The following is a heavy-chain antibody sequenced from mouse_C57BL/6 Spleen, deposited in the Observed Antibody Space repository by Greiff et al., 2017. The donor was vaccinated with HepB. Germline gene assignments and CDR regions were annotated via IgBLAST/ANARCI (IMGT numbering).Heavy chain of an antibody. CDR2: ISYDGSN. CDR3: ARDLELYYFDY. D-gene: IGHD4-1*01. V-gene: IGHV3-6*01. J-gene: IGHJ2*01. CDR1: GYSITSGYY. Sequence: EVQLQQSGPGLVKPSQSLSLTCSVTGYSITSGYYWNWIRQFPGNKLEWMGYISYDGSNNYNPSLKNRISITRDTSKNQFFLKLNSVTTEDTATYYCARDLELYYFDYWGQGTTLTVSS.